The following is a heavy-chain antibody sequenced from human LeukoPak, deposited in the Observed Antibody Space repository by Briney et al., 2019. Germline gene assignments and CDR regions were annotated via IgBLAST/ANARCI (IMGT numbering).Heavy chain of an antibody. CDR2: MNPNSGNT. CDR3: ARALSWTTDSYYYMDV. V-gene: IGHV1-8*01. D-gene: IGHD3/OR15-3a*01. J-gene: IGHJ6*03. CDR1: GYTFTSYD. Sequence: ASVKVSCKASGYTFTSYDINWVRQVTGQGLEWMGWMNPNSGNTGYAQKFQGRVTMTKNTSITTAYMELSSLRSEDTAVYYCARALSWTTDSYYYMDVWGKGTTVTVS.